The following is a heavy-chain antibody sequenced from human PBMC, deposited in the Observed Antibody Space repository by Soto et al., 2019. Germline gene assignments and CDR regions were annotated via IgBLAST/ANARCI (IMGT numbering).Heavy chain of an antibody. CDR2: ISASGDRT. J-gene: IGHJ3*01. CDR3: EGSWT. CDR1: XXXLXXYA. Sequence: EVQLLVSGGGSXQXGGSLXXXXXXXXXXLXXYAMSWVRQTPGKGLEWVSQISASGDRTYYADSVKGRFTISKDFSKNTLFLQMNSLRGEDSAVYYCEGSWTWGQGTMVTVSS. D-gene: IGHD5-12*01. V-gene: IGHV3-23*01.